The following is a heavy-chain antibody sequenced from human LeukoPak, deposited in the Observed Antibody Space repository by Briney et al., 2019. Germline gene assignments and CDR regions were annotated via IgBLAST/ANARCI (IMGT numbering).Heavy chain of an antibody. CDR3: ARLPYTSGWHDWYFDL. CDR2: MSYSGST. Sequence: GSLRLSCAASGFTFISYAMSWVRQAPGKGLEWIASMSYSGSTYYNPSLKSRVSISVNTSKFHFSLRLSSVTAADTAVYYCARLPYTSGWHDWYFDLWGRGTLVTVSS. J-gene: IGHJ2*01. V-gene: IGHV4-39*02. D-gene: IGHD6-19*01. CDR1: GFTFISYA.